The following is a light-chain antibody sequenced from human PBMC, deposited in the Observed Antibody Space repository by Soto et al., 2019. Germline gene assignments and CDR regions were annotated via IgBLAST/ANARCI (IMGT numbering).Light chain of an antibody. CDR3: LKYDNAPLT. V-gene: IGKV1-27*01. CDR1: LDISSY. J-gene: IGKJ4*01. CDR2: AAY. Sequence: DIQMTQAPSSLSASVGDRVTITCRERLDISSYLAWYQQKPGKVPKLLISAAYTLQSGVPPRFSGSGSGTDFTLTISILQPEDVATYYCLKYDNAPLTFGGGTKVEIK.